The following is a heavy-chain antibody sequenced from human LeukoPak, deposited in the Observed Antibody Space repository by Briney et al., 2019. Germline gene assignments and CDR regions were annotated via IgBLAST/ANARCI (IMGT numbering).Heavy chain of an antibody. CDR2: IYHSGST. V-gene: IGHV4-38-2*02. CDR3: ARVSPYVSGTSYYFDY. Sequence: SGTLSLTCTVSDYSIRSDYYWGWIRPPPGKGLEYIGSIYHSGSTYYNPSLKSRVTMSVDTTKNQFSLKLSSVTAADTAVYYCARVSPYVSGTSYYFDYWGRGTLVTVSS. CDR1: DYSIRSDYY. D-gene: IGHD1/OR15-1a*01. J-gene: IGHJ4*02.